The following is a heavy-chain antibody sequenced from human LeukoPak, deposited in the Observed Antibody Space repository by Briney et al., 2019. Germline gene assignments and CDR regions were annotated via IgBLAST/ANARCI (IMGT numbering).Heavy chain of an antibody. V-gene: IGHV1-2*02. CDR1: GYTFTGYY. Sequence: ASVKVSFKASGYTFTGYYMHWVRQAPGQGLEWMGWINPNSGGTNYAQKFQGRVTMTRDTSISTAYMELSSLRSEDMAVYYCARAYYYDSSGYLFDAFDIWGQGTMVTVSS. CDR2: INPNSGGT. D-gene: IGHD3-22*01. J-gene: IGHJ3*02. CDR3: ARAYYYDSSGYLFDAFDI.